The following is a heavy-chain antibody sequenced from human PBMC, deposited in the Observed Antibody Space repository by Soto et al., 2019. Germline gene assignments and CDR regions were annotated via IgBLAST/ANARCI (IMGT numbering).Heavy chain of an antibody. J-gene: IGHJ4*02. CDR1: GFTFSSYA. Sequence: EVPLVESGGGLVQPGGSLRLSCAASGFTFSSYAMHWVRQAPGKGLEYVSAISSNGGSTYYANSVKGRFTISRDNSKNTLYLQMGSLRAEDMAVYYCARDSGTVGASDYWGQGTLVTVSS. CDR3: ARDSGTVGASDY. CDR2: ISSNGGST. D-gene: IGHD1-26*01. V-gene: IGHV3-64*01.